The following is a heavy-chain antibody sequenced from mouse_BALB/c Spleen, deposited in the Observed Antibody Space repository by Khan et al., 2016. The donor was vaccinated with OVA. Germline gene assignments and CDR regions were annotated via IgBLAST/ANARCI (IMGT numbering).Heavy chain of an antibody. V-gene: IGHV9-3-1*01. D-gene: IGHD2-14*01. CDR1: GYTFRNNG. CDR2: IDIYTGEP. J-gene: IGHJ4*01. Sequence: QIQLVQSGPELKKPGETVKISCKASGYTFRNNGMNWVKQTPGKGLKWMGWIDIYTGEPTYADDFKGRFAFSLETSANTAYLQINNLKNEDTATYCCARVGYNGTMDSWGQGTSVTVSS. CDR3: ARVGYNGTMDS.